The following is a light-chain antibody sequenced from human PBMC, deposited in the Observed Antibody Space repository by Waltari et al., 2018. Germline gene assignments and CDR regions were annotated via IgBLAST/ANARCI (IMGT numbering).Light chain of an antibody. V-gene: IGLV2-14*03. CDR1: SRDVGRYDS. J-gene: IGLJ1*01. CDR2: DVT. CDR3: TSYTSSTTTPYV. Sequence: QSALTQPASVSGTPGQSITISCTRTSRDVGRYDSVPWYQQHPGRAPKLLIHDVTDRASGVADRFSGSKSGNTASLTISGLQTEDEADYYCTSYTSSTTTPYVFGTGTQVTV.